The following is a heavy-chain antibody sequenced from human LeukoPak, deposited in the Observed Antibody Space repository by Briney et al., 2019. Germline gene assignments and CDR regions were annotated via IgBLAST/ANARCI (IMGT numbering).Heavy chain of an antibody. J-gene: IGHJ4*02. D-gene: IGHD5-18*01. CDR3: ARDLLGYSFGYGRYNFDY. CDR1: GYTFTSYT. CDR2: INAGNGNT. Sequence: ASVTVSCKASGYTFTSYTIHWARQAPGQRLEWMGWINAGNGNTKYSQKFQGRVTITRDTSASTAYLELSSLRSEDTAVYYCARDLLGYSFGYGRYNFDYWGQGTQVTVSS. V-gene: IGHV1-3*01.